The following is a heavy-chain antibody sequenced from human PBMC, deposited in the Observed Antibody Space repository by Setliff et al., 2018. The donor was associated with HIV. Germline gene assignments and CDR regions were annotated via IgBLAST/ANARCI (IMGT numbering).Heavy chain of an antibody. CDR3: VRNHEWALGT. V-gene: IGHV4-61*05. CDR1: GGCIDRSNYY. Sequence: SETLSLTCSVSGGCIDRSNYYWGWIRQSPGKGLEWIGEVCQRGGINYNPFLWSRASISMDKPRNYFSLEMASMTAADTAVYFCVRNHEWALGTWGQGLLVTVSS. D-gene: IGHD1-26*01. CDR2: VCQRGGI. J-gene: IGHJ5*02.